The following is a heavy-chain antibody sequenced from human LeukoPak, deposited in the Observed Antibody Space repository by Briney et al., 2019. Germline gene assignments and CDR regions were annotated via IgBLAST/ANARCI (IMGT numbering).Heavy chain of an antibody. CDR3: AKERLTTTTFDS. CDR1: GFTFSTYA. Sequence: PVGSLRLSCAASGFTFSTYAMSWVRQAPGKGLEWVSLISGSGGSTYYADSVKGRFTISRDNGKNTLSLQMSSLRAEDTALYYCAKERLTTTTFDSWGRGTLVTVSS. D-gene: IGHD4-11*01. J-gene: IGHJ4*02. V-gene: IGHV3-23*01. CDR2: ISGSGGST.